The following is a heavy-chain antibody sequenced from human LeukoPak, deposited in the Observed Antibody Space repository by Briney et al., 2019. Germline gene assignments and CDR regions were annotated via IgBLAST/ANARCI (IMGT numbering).Heavy chain of an antibody. Sequence: ASVKVSCKASGYTFTGYYMHWVRQAPGQGLEWMGWINPNSGGTNYAQKFQGRVTMTRDTSISTAYMELSRLRSDDTAVYYCARDPTVTTRSDYWGQGTPVTVSS. CDR2: INPNSGGT. CDR1: GYTFTGYY. D-gene: IGHD4-17*01. J-gene: IGHJ4*02. V-gene: IGHV1-2*02. CDR3: ARDPTVTTRSDY.